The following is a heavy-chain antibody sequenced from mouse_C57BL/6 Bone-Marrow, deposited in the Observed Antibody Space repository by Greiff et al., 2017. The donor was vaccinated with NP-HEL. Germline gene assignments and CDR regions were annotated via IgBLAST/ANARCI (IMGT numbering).Heavy chain of an antibody. V-gene: IGHV1-50*01. CDR1: GYTFTSYW. CDR2: IDPSDSHP. CDR3: ERWVLRY. J-gene: IGHJ2*01. Sequence: QVQLQQPGAELVKPGASVKLSCKASGYTFTSYWMQWVKQRPGQGLEWIGEIDPSDSHPIYHQKFKGKATLTVDTSSSTAYMQLSSLTSVEYSVCCCERWVLRYWGQGTTLTVSS. D-gene: IGHD1-1*01.